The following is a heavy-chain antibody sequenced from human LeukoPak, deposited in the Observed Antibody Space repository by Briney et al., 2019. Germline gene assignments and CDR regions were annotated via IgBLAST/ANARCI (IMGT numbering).Heavy chain of an antibody. CDR1: GFTFSSYS. V-gene: IGHV3-21*01. CDR2: ISSSSSYI. J-gene: IGHJ4*02. CDR3: ARVFRGYSYGYFDY. Sequence: PGGSLRLSCAASGFTFSSYSMNWVRQAPGKGLEWVSSISSSSSYIYYADSVKGRFTISRDNAKNSLYLQMNSLRAEDTAVYYCARVFRGYSYGYFDYWGQGTLVTVSS. D-gene: IGHD5-18*01.